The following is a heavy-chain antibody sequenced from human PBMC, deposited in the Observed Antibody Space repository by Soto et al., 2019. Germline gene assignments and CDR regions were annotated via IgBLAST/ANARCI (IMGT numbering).Heavy chain of an antibody. CDR1: GYNFAGYW. V-gene: IGHV5-51*01. CDR3: ARGGVSTRTFDY. D-gene: IGHD3-3*01. J-gene: IGHJ4*02. CDR2: IYPSDSDT. Sequence: PGESLKISCKGSGYNFAGYWIACLRQMPGKGLELMGIIYPSDSDTRYRPSFQGQVTISADKSISSAYLQWSSLRASDTAMYYCARGGVSTRTFDYWGQGTQVTVSS.